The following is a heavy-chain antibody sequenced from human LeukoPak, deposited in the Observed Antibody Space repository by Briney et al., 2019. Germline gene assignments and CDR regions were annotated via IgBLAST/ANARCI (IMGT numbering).Heavy chain of an antibody. J-gene: IGHJ4*02. Sequence: SETLSLICTVSGYSISSGYYWGWIGQPPGKGLEWIGSIYHSGSTYYNPSLKSRVTISVDTSKNQFSLKLSSVTAADTAVYYCARDLSAAAGLDYWGQGTLVTVSS. CDR2: IYHSGST. CDR1: GYSISSGYY. CDR3: ARDLSAAAGLDY. D-gene: IGHD6-13*01. V-gene: IGHV4-38-2*02.